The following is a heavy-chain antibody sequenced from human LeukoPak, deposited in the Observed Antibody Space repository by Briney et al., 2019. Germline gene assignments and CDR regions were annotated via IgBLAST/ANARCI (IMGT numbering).Heavy chain of an antibody. CDR3: ATRPRGSRYYYYYGMDV. D-gene: IGHD3-10*01. V-gene: IGHV1-8*03. CDR1: GYTFTSYD. Sequence: ASVKVSCKASGYTFTSYDINWVRPATGQGLEWMGWMNPNGGNTGYAQKFQGRVTITRNTSISTAYMELSSLRSEDTAVYYCATRPRGSRYYYYYGMDVWGQGTTVTVSS. CDR2: MNPNGGNT. J-gene: IGHJ6*02.